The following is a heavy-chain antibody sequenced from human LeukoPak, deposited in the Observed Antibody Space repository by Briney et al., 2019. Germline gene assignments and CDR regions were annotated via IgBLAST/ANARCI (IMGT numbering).Heavy chain of an antibody. V-gene: IGHV3-48*03. CDR2: ISSRGSSI. CDR3: ARGGSGSSYFDY. J-gene: IGHJ4*02. CDR1: EFTFSSYE. D-gene: IGHD3-10*01. Sequence: GGSLRLSCAASEFTFSSYEMNWVRQAPGKGLEWISFISSRGSSIYYADSVKGRFTISRDNAKNSLYLQMNSLRDEDTAVYYCARGGSGSSYFDYWGQGTLVTVSS.